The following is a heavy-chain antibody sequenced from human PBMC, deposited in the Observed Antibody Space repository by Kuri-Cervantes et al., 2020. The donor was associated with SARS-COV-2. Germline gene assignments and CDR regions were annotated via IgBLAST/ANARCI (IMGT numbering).Heavy chain of an antibody. CDR1: GGPISSSSYY. CDR2: IYYSGST. V-gene: IGHV4-39*01. CDR3: ARLAGYDFWSGYSPEYYYYMDV. D-gene: IGHD3-3*01. J-gene: IGHJ6*03. Sequence: GSLRLSCTVSGGPISSSSYYWGWIRQPPGKGLEWIGSIYYSGSTYYNPSLKSRVTISVDTSKNQFSLKLSSVTAADTAVYYCARLAGYDFWSGYSPEYYYYMDVWGKGTTVTVSS.